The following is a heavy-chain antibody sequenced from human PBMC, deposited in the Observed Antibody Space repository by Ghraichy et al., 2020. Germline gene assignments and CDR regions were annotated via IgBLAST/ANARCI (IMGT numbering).Heavy chain of an antibody. D-gene: IGHD6-6*01. CDR3: AREPLYSSSSGPLDY. V-gene: IGHV1-18*01. Sequence: ASVRVSCKASGYTFTSYGISWVRQAPGQGLEWMGWINPYNGNTNYAQKLQGRVTMTTDTSTSTAYMDLRSLRSDDTAVYYCAREPLYSSSSGPLDYWGQGTLVPVSS. CDR1: GYTFTSYG. J-gene: IGHJ4*02. CDR2: INPYNGNT.